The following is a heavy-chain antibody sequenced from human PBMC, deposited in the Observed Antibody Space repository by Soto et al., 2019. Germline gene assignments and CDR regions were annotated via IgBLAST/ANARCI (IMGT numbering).Heavy chain of an antibody. CDR3: AKDPGYSSSWYETYFDY. Sequence: GGSLRLSCAASGFTFSSYAMSWVRQAPGKGLEWVSAISGSGGSTYYADSVKGRFTISRDNSKNTLYLQMNSLRAEDTAVYYCAKDPGYSSSWYETYFDYWGQGTLVTVSS. J-gene: IGHJ4*02. CDR2: ISGSGGST. V-gene: IGHV3-23*01. D-gene: IGHD6-13*01. CDR1: GFTFSSYA.